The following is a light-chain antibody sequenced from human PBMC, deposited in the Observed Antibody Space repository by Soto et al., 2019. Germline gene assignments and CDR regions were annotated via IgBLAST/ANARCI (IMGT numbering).Light chain of an antibody. CDR1: QTVGSSF. Sequence: EIVLTQSPGTLSLSPGERATLSCRAIQTVGSSFLAWFQHKPGQAPRLLIYRVSSRATGIPDRFSGSGSGTDFTLTTTTPEPEDYVVYFFQQHTGTTATFGQGTRLEIK. CDR2: RVS. V-gene: IGKV3-20*01. J-gene: IGKJ5*01. CDR3: QQHTGTTAT.